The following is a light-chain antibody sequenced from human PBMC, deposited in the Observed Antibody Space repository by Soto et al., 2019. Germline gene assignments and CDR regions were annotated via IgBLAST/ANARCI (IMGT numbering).Light chain of an antibody. CDR1: QSISSW. V-gene: IGKV1-5*03. CDR2: KAS. CDR3: QQYNSYLYT. Sequence: IQMTQSPSTLSVSVGDRVTITCRASQSISSWLAWDQQKPGKAPNLLISKASSLESGVPSRFSGRGSGTAFHLTISSLQPDDFATYYCQQYNSYLYTFGQGTKVDVK. J-gene: IGKJ2*01.